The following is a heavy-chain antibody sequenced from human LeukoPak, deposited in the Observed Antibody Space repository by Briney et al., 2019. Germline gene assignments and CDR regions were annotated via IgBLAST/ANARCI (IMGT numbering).Heavy chain of an antibody. D-gene: IGHD5-18*01. CDR3: AKESTWVQLYLY. CDR2: ISSSGSTI. J-gene: IGHJ4*02. Sequence: GGSLRLSCAASGFTFSSYEMNWVRQAPGKGLEWVSYISSSGSTIYYADSVKGRFTISRDNSKNTLYLQMNSLRAEDTAVYYCAKESTWVQLYLYWGQGTLVTVSS. V-gene: IGHV3-48*03. CDR1: GFTFSSYE.